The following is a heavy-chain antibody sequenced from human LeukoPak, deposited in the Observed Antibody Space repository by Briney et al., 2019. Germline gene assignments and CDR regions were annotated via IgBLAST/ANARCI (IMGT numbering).Heavy chain of an antibody. CDR1: GFTFSSYA. J-gene: IGHJ4*02. Sequence: GGSLRLSCAACGFTFSSYAMSWVRQAPGQGLAWVSAMSGSGSSTYYADSVTGRYTISRNNYKNTLYLQMHSLRAEDTAVYCCAKEVSRSCLRWPLYWGQGTLVTVSS. V-gene: IGHV3-23*01. CDR3: AKEVSRSCLRWPLY. CDR2: MSGSGSST. D-gene: IGHD2-15*01.